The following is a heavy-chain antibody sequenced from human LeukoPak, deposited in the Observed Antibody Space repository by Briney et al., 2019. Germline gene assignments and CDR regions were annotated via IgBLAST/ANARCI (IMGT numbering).Heavy chain of an antibody. D-gene: IGHD6-6*01. CDR2: INPTGGT. Sequence: GPSVKVSCKASGYTFTGHYMNWVRLAPGQGIEWMGWINPTGGTTYAPKFQDRVSMTRDTSINTVYMALSGLRSDDIAVYYCARDLGWSSSHWGQGTLVTVSS. CDR1: GYTFTGHY. CDR3: ARDLGWSSSH. V-gene: IGHV1-2*02. J-gene: IGHJ4*02.